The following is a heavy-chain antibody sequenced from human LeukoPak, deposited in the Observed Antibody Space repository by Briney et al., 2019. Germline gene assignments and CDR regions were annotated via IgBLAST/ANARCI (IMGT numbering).Heavy chain of an antibody. CDR1: GFTFSSYS. CDR3: AREIVGAHTEFDF. V-gene: IGHV3-21*01. J-gene: IGHJ4*02. Sequence: PGGSLRLSCAASGFTFSSYSMNWVRQAPGKGLEWVSSISSSSSYIYYADSVKGRFTISRDNAKNSLYLQMSSLRVEDTAMFYCAREIVGAHTEFDFWGQGTLVSVSS. CDR2: ISSSSSYI. D-gene: IGHD1-26*01.